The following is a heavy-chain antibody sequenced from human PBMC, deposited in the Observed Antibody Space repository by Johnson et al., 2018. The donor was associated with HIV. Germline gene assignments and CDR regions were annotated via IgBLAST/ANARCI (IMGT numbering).Heavy chain of an antibody. CDR3: AKDISQWLIRAFDI. J-gene: IGHJ3*02. CDR2: IRYDGSNK. Sequence: QVQLVESGGGVVQPGGSLRLSCAASGFTFSSYGMHWVRQAPGKGLEWVAFIRYDGSNKYYADSVKGRFTIYRDNSKNTLYLQMNSLRAEDTAVYYCAKDISQWLIRAFDIWGQGTMVTVSS. CDR1: GFTFSSYG. D-gene: IGHD5-12*01. V-gene: IGHV3-30*02.